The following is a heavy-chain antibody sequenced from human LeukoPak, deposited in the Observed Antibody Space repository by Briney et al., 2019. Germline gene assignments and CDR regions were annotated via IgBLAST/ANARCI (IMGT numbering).Heavy chain of an antibody. CDR2: ISYDGSNK. CDR1: GFTFSSYA. Sequence: PGGSLRLSCAASGFTFSSYAMHWVRQAPGKGLEWVAVISYDGSNKYYADSVKGRFTISRDNSKNTLYLQMNSLRAEDTAVYYCARDRVAAAGTASYYYYGMDVWGQGTTVTVSS. J-gene: IGHJ6*02. CDR3: ARDRVAAAGTASYYYYGMDV. V-gene: IGHV3-30*04. D-gene: IGHD6-13*01.